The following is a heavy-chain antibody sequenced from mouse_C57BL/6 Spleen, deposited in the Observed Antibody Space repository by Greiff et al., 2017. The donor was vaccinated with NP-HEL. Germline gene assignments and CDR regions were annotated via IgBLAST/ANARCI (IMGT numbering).Heavy chain of an antibody. V-gene: IGHV1-62-2*01. CDR3: ARHEEGDSNYSLSYCDY. D-gene: IGHD2-5*01. CDR1: GYTFTEYT. CDR2: FYPGSGSI. Sequence: VQLQQSGAELVKPGASVKLSCKASGYTFTEYTIHWVKQRSGQGLEWIGWFYPGSGSIRYNEKFKDKATLTADKSSSTVYMELSRLTSEDSAVYFCARHEEGDSNYSLSYCDYWGQGTTLTVSS. J-gene: IGHJ2*01.